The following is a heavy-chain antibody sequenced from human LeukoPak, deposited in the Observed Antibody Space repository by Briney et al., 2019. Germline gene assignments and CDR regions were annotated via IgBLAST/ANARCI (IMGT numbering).Heavy chain of an antibody. Sequence: SETLSLTCTVSGVSINPYYWNWIRQPPGKRLEWIGYIVSSGHSNSNPSLNSRVSMSVDTSKNQFSLRLTSVTPADTAFYYCARSPDSLAAPYYFDSWGQGTLVTVSS. D-gene: IGHD6-13*01. V-gene: IGHV4-59*01. CDR1: GVSINPYY. J-gene: IGHJ4*02. CDR3: ARSPDSLAAPYYFDS. CDR2: IVSSGHS.